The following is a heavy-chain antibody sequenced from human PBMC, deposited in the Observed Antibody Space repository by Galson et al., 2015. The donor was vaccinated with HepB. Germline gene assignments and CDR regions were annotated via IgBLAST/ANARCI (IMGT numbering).Heavy chain of an antibody. Sequence: SLRLSCAASGFTFSSYAMHWVRQAPGKGLEWVAVISYDGSNKYYADSVKGRFTISRDNSKNTLYLQMNSLRAEDTAVYYCARDRAVDTVQFLDVWGQGTTVTVSS. D-gene: IGHD5-18*01. J-gene: IGHJ6*02. V-gene: IGHV3-30-3*01. CDR1: GFTFSSYA. CDR2: ISYDGSNK. CDR3: ARDRAVDTVQFLDV.